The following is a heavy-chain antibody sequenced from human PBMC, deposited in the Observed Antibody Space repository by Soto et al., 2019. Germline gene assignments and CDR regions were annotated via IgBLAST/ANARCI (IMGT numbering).Heavy chain of an antibody. CDR3: ASEVAGSGTYNWFDP. Sequence: QVQLVQSGAEVKKPGSSVKVSCKASGGTFSSYAISWVRQAPGQGLEWLGGIIPIFGTANYAQKFQGRVTITADKATSTAYMELSSLRSEDTAVYYCASEVAGSGTYNWFDPWGQGTLVTVSS. CDR2: IIPIFGTA. V-gene: IGHV1-69*06. D-gene: IGHD3-10*01. J-gene: IGHJ5*02. CDR1: GGTFSSYA.